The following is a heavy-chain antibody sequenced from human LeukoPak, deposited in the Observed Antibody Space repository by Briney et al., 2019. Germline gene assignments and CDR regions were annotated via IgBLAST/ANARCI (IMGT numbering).Heavy chain of an antibody. CDR3: ARCYCTTTSCYYFDF. CDR1: GYTFSGYY. J-gene: IGHJ4*02. V-gene: IGHV1-2*02. Sequence: ASVKVSFKASGYTFSGYYMHWVRQAPGQGLEWMVWINPNRGGTSYAQKFQGRVTMTRDTSISTAYMELSSLRSDDTAVYYCARCYCTTTSCYYFDFWGQGTLVTVSS. D-gene: IGHD2-2*01. CDR2: INPNRGGT.